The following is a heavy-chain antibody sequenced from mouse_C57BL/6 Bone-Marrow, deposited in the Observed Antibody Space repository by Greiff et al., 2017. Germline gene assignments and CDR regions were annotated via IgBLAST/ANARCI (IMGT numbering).Heavy chain of an antibody. Sequence: QVQLQQPGAELVMPGASVKLSCKASGYTFTSYWMHWVKQRPGQGLEWIGEIDPSDSYTNYNQKFKGKSTLTVDKSSSTAYMQLSSLTSEDSAVYYCARRPLAYYGSSRDYFDYWGQGTTLTVSS. J-gene: IGHJ2*01. CDR1: GYTFTSYW. D-gene: IGHD1-1*01. CDR2: IDPSDSYT. CDR3: ARRPLAYYGSSRDYFDY. V-gene: IGHV1-69*01.